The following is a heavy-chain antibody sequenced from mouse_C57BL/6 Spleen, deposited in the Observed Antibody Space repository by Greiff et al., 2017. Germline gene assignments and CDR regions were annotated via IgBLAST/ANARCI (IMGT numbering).Heavy chain of an antibody. J-gene: IGHJ1*03. CDR2: IDPSDSYT. Sequence: QVQLQQPGAELVMPGASVKLSCKASGYTFTSYWMHWVKQRPGQGLEWIGEIDPSDSYTNYNQKFKGKSTLTVDKSSSPAYMQLSSLTSEDSAVYYCARRGVTSNFEVWGTGTTVTVAS. V-gene: IGHV1-69*01. CDR3: ARRGVTSNFEV. CDR1: GYTFTSYW. D-gene: IGHD2-12*01.